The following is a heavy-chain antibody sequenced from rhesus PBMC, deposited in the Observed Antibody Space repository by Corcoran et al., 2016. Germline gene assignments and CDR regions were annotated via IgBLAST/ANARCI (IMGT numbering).Heavy chain of an antibody. CDR1: GGSFSSNY. J-gene: IGHJ4*01. Sequence: QVQLQESGPGLVKPSETLPLTCAVSGGSFSSNYWSWIRQPPGKGLEWIGRISGSGEGTDTNPPLNGRVTISPDTSKNQFSLKLSSVTAADTAVYYCARDPIGVIIIRGFDYWGQGVLVTVSS. V-gene: IGHV4-173*01. D-gene: IGHD3-22*01. CDR3: ARDPIGVIIIRGFDY. CDR2: ISGSGEGT.